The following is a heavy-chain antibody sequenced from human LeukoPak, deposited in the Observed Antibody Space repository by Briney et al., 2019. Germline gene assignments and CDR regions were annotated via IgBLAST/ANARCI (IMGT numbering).Heavy chain of an antibody. D-gene: IGHD3-22*01. CDR3: ARGSTYYDSSGQVPFDY. Sequence: GGSLSLSCAASGFTFSTYSMNWVRQAPGKGLEWVSYISCSSSTIYYADSVKGRFTISRDNAKNSLYLQMNSLRAEDTAVYYCARGSTYYDSSGQVPFDYWGQGTLVTVSS. CDR1: GFTFSTYS. CDR2: ISCSSSTI. J-gene: IGHJ4*02. V-gene: IGHV3-48*01.